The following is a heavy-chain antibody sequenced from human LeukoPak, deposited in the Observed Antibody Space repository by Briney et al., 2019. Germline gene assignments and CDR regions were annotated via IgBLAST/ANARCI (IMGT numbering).Heavy chain of an antibody. D-gene: IGHD2-2*01. CDR3: ARRCSSTSCKGAFDI. V-gene: IGHV4-59*01. CDR1: GGSISSYY. Sequence: SETLSLTCTVSGGSISSYYWSWIRQPPGKGLEWIGYIYYSGSTNYNPSLKSRVTISVDASKNQFSLKLSSVTAADTAVYYGARRCSSTSCKGAFDIWGQGTMVTVSS. J-gene: IGHJ3*02. CDR2: IYYSGST.